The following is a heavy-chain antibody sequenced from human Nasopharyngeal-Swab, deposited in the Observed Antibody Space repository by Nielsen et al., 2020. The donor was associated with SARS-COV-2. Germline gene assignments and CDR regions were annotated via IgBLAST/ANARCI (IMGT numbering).Heavy chain of an antibody. CDR1: GFTFRSYS. V-gene: IGHV3-21*01. J-gene: IGHJ4*02. CDR2: ISSSSSYI. D-gene: IGHD3-22*01. CDR3: ARGLYDSSGYYEDYFDY. Sequence: GESLKISCAASGFTFRSYSMNWVRQAPGKGPEWVSSISSSSSYIYYADSVKGRFTISRDNAKNSLYLQMNSLRAEDTAVYYCARGLYDSSGYYEDYFDYWGQGTLVTVSS.